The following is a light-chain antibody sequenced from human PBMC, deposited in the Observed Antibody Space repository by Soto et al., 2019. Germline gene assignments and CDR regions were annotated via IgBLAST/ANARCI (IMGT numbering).Light chain of an antibody. J-gene: IGLJ1*01. CDR3: FSYTSSSTYG. CDR2: DVS. V-gene: IGLV2-14*01. CDR1: SSDVGGYND. Sequence: QSVLTQPASVSGSPGQSITISCTGTSSDVGGYNDVSWYQQHPGKAPKLMIYDVSNRPSGGSNRFSGSKSGNTASLTISWLQAEDEADYYCFSYTSSSTYGFGTGTKVTVL.